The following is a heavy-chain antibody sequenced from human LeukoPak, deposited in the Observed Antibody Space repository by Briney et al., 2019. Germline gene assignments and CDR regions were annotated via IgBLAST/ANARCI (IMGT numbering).Heavy chain of an antibody. CDR2: ISHSRNT. J-gene: IGHJ5*02. Sequence: SGTLSLTCAVSGGSISSSNWWGWVRQPPGKGLDWIWEISHSRNTIYNPSLQSRVTISVDKSKNQLSLKLSSVTAADTAVYYCARRGAYCGGDCYPNWFDPWGQGTLVTVSS. D-gene: IGHD2-21*02. CDR1: GGSISSSNW. CDR3: ARRGAYCGGDCYPNWFDP. V-gene: IGHV4-4*02.